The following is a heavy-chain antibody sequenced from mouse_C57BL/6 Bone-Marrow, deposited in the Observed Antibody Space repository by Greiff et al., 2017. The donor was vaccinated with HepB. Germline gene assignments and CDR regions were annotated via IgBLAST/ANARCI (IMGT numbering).Heavy chain of an antibody. CDR1: GFTFSSYA. Sequence: DVKLVESGGGLVKPGGSLKLSCAASGFTFSSYAMSWVRQTPEKRLEWVATISDGGSYTYYPDNVKGRFTISRDNAKNNLYLQMSHLKSEDTAMYYCAGIYDGVGYWGQGTSVTVSS. CDR3: AGIYDGVGY. J-gene: IGHJ4*01. D-gene: IGHD2-3*01. CDR2: ISDGGSYT. V-gene: IGHV5-4*03.